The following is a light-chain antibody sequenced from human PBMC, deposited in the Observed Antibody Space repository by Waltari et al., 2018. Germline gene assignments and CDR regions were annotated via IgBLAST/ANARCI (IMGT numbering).Light chain of an antibody. V-gene: IGLV1-51*01. CDR3: VAWDSRLSGRL. Sequence: QSVLTQPPSVSAAPGQKVTISCSGISSNIGSDFVSWYQQLPGTAPKLLIYDTNKRPPGIPDRFSGSKSGTSATLGITGLQTGDEADYYCVAWDSRLSGRLFGGGTKLTVL. CDR2: DTN. CDR1: SSNIGSDF. J-gene: IGLJ3*02.